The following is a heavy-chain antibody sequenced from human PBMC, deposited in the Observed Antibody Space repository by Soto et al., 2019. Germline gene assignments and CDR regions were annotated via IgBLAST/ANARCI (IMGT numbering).Heavy chain of an antibody. J-gene: IGHJ4*02. Sequence: GGSLRLSCAASGFTFSSYAMHWVRQAPGKGLEWVAVISYDGSNKYYADSVKGRFTISRDNPKNTLYLQMNSLRAEDTAVYYCASSVAGKYYFDYWGKGTLVTVSS. V-gene: IGHV3-30-3*01. CDR1: GFTFSSYA. CDR3: ASSVAGKYYFDY. CDR2: ISYDGSNK. D-gene: IGHD6-19*01.